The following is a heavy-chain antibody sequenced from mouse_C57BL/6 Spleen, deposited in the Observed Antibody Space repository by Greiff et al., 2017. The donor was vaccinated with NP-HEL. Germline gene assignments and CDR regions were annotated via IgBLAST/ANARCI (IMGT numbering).Heavy chain of an antibody. J-gene: IGHJ1*03. V-gene: IGHV1-82*01. Sequence: VQLQQSGPELVKPGASVKISCKASGYAFSSSWMNWVKQRPGKGLEWIGRIYPGDGDTNYNGKFKGKATLTADKSSSTAYMQLSSLTSEDSAVYFCAREGYDGSRYFDVWGTGTTVTVSS. CDR2: IYPGDGDT. CDR1: GYAFSSSW. D-gene: IGHD1-1*01. CDR3: AREGYDGSRYFDV.